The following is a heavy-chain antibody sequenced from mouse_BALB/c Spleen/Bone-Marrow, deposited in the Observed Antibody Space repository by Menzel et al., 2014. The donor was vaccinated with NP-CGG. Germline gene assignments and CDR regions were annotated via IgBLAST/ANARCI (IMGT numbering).Heavy chain of an antibody. Sequence: EVQVVESGGGLVKPGGSLKLSCAASGFAFSSYDMSWVRQTPEKRLEWVAYISSGGGSTYYPDTVKGRFTISRDNAMNTLYLQMSSLKSEDTAMYYCARTTPYAMDYWGQGTSVTVSS. D-gene: IGHD1-1*01. CDR1: GFAFSSYD. J-gene: IGHJ4*01. CDR3: ARTTPYAMDY. V-gene: IGHV5-12-1*01. CDR2: ISSGGGST.